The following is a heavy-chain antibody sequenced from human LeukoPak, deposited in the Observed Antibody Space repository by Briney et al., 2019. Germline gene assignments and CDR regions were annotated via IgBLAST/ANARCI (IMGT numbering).Heavy chain of an antibody. Sequence: SETLSLTCTVSGGSISRYYWSWIRQPPGKGLEWIGYIYYSGSTNYNPSLKSRVTISVDTSKNQFSLKLSSVTAADTAVYYCARHVRTTVTTNYYYYGMDVWGQGTTVTVSS. V-gene: IGHV4-59*08. CDR1: GGSISRYY. J-gene: IGHJ6*02. CDR3: ARHVRTTVTTNYYYYGMDV. D-gene: IGHD4-17*01. CDR2: IYYSGST.